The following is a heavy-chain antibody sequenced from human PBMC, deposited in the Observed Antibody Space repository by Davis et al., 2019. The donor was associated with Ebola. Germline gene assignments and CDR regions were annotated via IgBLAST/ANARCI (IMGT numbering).Heavy chain of an antibody. V-gene: IGHV3-23*01. CDR1: GFTFSSYW. J-gene: IGHJ5*02. CDR3: ARVQLGWFDP. Sequence: GESLKISCAASGFTFSSYWMSWVRQAPGKGLEWVSAISGSGGSTYYADSVKGRFTISRDNSKNTLYLQMNSLRAEDTAVYYCARVQLGWFDPWGQGTLVTVSS. CDR2: ISGSGGST. D-gene: IGHD5-18*01.